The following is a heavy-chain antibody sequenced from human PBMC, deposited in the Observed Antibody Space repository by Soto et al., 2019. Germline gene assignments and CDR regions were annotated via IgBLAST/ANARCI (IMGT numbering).Heavy chain of an antibody. V-gene: IGHV3-30*18. CDR2: ISYDGSNK. CDR3: AKDRGCITIFCPEGYYYDGMDV. Sequence: QVQLVESGGGVVQPGRSLRLSCAASGFTFSSYGMHWVRQAPGKGLEWVAVISYDGSNKYYADSVKGRFTISRDNSKNTLYLQMNSLRAEDTAVYYCAKDRGCITIFCPEGYYYDGMDVWGQGTTVTVSS. D-gene: IGHD3-9*01. J-gene: IGHJ6*02. CDR1: GFTFSSYG.